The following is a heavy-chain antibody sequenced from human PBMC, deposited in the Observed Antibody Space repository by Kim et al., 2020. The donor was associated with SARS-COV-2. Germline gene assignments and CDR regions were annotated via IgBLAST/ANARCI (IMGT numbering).Heavy chain of an antibody. V-gene: IGHV4-59*01. CDR2: IYYSGST. Sequence: SETLSLTCTVSGGSISSYYWSWIRQPPGKGLEWIGYIYYSGSTNYNPSLKSRVTISVDTSKNQFSLKLSSVTAADTAVYYCARGEAAFDPWGQGTLVTVSS. CDR3: ARGEAAFDP. J-gene: IGHJ5*02. CDR1: GGSISSYY. D-gene: IGHD6-13*01.